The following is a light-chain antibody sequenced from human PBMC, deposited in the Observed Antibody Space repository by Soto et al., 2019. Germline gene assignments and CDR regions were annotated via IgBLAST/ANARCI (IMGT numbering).Light chain of an antibody. CDR3: SSYTSSSFYV. Sequence: QSALTQPASVSGSPGQSITISCTGASSDVGGYNYVSWYLQRPGKAPKVMIFEVSNRPSGVSNRFSGSKSGNTASLTISGLQAEDEADYYCSSYTSSSFYVFGTGTKLTVL. V-gene: IGLV2-14*01. J-gene: IGLJ1*01. CDR1: SSDVGGYNY. CDR2: EVS.